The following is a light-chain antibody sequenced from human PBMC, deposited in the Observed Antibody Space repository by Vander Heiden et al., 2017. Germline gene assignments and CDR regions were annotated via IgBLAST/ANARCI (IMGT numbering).Light chain of an antibody. CDR1: QSVSSY. Sequence: EIVLTQSPATLSLSPGERPTLSCRASQSVSSYFAWYQQKPGQAPRLLIYDVSNRAPGIPARFSGSGSGTDFTLTISSLEPEDFAVYYCQQRTNWPPTFGQGTRLEIK. J-gene: IGKJ5*01. V-gene: IGKV3-11*01. CDR3: QQRTNWPPT. CDR2: DVS.